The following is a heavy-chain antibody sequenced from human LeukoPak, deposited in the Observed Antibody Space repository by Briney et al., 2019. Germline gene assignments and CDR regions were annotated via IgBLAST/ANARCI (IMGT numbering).Heavy chain of an antibody. CDR3: ARDLLVVAATPWSYYYYYMDV. V-gene: IGHV3-48*01. CDR1: GFTFSSYS. J-gene: IGHJ6*03. D-gene: IGHD2-15*01. Sequence: GGSLRLSCAASGFTFSSYSMNWVRQAPGKGLEWVSYISSSSSTIYYADSVKGRFTISRDNAKNSLYLQMNSLRAEDTAVYYCARDLLVVAATPWSYYYYYMDVWGKGTTVTVSS. CDR2: ISSSSSTI.